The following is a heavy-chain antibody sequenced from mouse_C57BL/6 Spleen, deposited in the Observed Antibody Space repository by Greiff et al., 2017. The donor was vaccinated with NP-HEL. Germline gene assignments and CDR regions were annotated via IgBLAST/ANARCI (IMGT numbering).Heavy chain of an antibody. D-gene: IGHD2-2*01. CDR1: GFTFSDYG. V-gene: IGHV5-17*01. CDR3: ARRPYGYDSYYFDY. CDR2: ISSGSSTI. Sequence: EVMLVESGGGLVKPGGSLKLSCAASGFTFSDYGMHWVRQAPEKGLEWVAYISSGSSTIYYAATVKGRFPISRDNAKNTLFLQMTSLRSEDTAMYYCARRPYGYDSYYFDYWGQGTTLTVSS. J-gene: IGHJ2*01.